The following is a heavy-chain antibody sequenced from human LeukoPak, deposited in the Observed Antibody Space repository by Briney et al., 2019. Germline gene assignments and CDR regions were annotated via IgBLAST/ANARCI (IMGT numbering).Heavy chain of an antibody. V-gene: IGHV3-23*01. J-gene: IGHJ4*02. CDR3: LGGTGWIFDY. CDR2: VSSNGAKT. D-gene: IGHD6-19*01. Sequence: GGSLRLSCAASGFTFSSYAITWVCQAPGKGLEWVSAVSSNGAKTYYADSVKGRFTISRDNTKNSLYLQMNSLRAEDTAVYYCLGGTGWIFDYWGQGTLVTVSS. CDR1: GFTFSSYA.